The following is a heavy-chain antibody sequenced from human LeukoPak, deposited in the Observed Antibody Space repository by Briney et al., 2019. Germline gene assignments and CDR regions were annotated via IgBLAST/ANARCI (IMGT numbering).Heavy chain of an antibody. CDR1: GFTFSSYG. CDR2: ISGSGGST. Sequence: GGSLRLSCAASGFTFSSYGMSWVRQAPGKGLEWVSAISGSGGSTYYADSVKGRFTISRDNSKNTLYLQMNSLRAEDTAVYFCAKGVTVTTPVSWGQGTLVTVSS. D-gene: IGHD4-17*01. CDR3: AKGVTVTTPVS. V-gene: IGHV3-23*01. J-gene: IGHJ5*02.